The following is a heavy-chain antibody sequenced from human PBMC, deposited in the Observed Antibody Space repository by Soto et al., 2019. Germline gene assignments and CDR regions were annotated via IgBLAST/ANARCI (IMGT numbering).Heavy chain of an antibody. V-gene: IGHV3-33*06. J-gene: IGHJ4*02. Sequence: LRLSCAASGFTFSSHGMHWVRQAPGKGLEWVAVIWYDGSNKYYADSVKGRFTISRDNSKNMVYLQMDSLTAEDTAIYYCTKWSGMKRLSYWGQGILVTVSS. CDR1: GFTFSSHG. D-gene: IGHD3-3*01. CDR2: IWYDGSNK. CDR3: TKWSGMKRLSY.